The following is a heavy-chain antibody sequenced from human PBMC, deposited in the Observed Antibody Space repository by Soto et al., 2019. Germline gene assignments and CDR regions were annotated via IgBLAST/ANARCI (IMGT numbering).Heavy chain of an antibody. CDR2: INTDGSQK. J-gene: IGHJ3*01. CDR3: ARVSRRNTFDV. V-gene: IGHV3-7*01. Sequence: GGSLRLSCAASGFTFNSYWMTWVRQAPGKGLEWVANINTDGSQKHSEDSVKGRFTFSRDNGKNSLYLQMNSLRVEDTAVYYCARVSRRNTFDVWGQGTMVTVSS. CDR1: GFTFNSYW.